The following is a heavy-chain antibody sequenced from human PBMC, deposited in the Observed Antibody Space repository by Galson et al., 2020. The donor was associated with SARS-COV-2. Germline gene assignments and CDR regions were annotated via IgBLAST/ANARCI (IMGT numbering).Heavy chain of an antibody. CDR1: EFTLSTNG. Sequence: GGSLTLSCAVSEFTLSTNGMNWVRQPPGKGLEWVAFISRNGDTVYYAAPVKGRLTISRDSPQNTVSLHMNNLRVEDTGVYYCVRDNGLQFLEWSGSYVYDYLYVCGKGTTVTVSS. CDR2: ISRNGDTV. J-gene: IGHJ6*03. D-gene: IGHD3-3*01. V-gene: IGHV3-23*01. CDR3: VRDNGLQFLEWSGSYVYDYLYV.